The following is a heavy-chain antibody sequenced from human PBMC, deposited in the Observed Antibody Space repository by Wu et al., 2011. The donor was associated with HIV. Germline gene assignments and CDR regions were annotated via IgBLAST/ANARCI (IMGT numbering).Heavy chain of an antibody. CDR1: GYTFTSYD. CDR3: VRGGSPATSTWGTSFDA. D-gene: IGHD4-17*01. J-gene: IGHJ5*02. Sequence: QVQLVQSGAEVKKPGASVKVSCKASGYTFTSYDINWVRQAAGQGLEWMGWMNPNSGNTGYAQMFQDRVTMTRNTSISTVYMELGSLRSEDTALYYCVRGGSPATSTWGTSFDAWGQGTLVTVSS. CDR2: MNPNSGNT. V-gene: IGHV1-8*02.